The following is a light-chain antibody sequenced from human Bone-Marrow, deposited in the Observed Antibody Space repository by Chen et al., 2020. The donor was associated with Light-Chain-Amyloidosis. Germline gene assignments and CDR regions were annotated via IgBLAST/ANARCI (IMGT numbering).Light chain of an antibody. CDR3: QVWDRSSDRPV. CDR2: DDS. J-gene: IGLJ3*02. V-gene: IGLV3-21*02. CDR1: NIGFTS. Sequence: SYVLTQPSSVSVAPGQTATIACGGNNIGFTSVQWYQQTPGQAPLLVDYDDSDRPSGIPERLAGSNSVNTATLTIGRVEAGDEADYYCQVWDRSSDRPVFGGGTKLTVL.